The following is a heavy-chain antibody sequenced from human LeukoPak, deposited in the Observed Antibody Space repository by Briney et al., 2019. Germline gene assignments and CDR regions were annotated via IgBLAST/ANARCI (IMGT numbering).Heavy chain of an antibody. CDR1: GFTFSAYD. CDR2: LWDDGSRK. V-gene: IGHV3-33*06. D-gene: IGHD2-15*01. CDR3: AKGLKYCSGGSCSLYMDV. Sequence: GGSLRLSCAASGFTFSAYDMHWVRQAPGKGLEWVAVLWDDGSRKYSADSVRGRFTISRDNSKNTLYLQMNSLRAEDTAVYYCAKGLKYCSGGSCSLYMDVWGKGSTVTVSS. J-gene: IGHJ6*03.